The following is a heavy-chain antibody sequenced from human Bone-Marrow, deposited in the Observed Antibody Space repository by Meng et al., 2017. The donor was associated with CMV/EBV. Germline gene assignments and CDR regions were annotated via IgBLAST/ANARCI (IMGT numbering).Heavy chain of an antibody. CDR1: GFTFSDYY. CDR3: AGGEELLPTYYYYGMDV. Sequence: GGSLRLSCAASGFTFSDYYMSWIRQAPGKGLEWVSYISSSGSTIYYADSVKGRFTISRDNAKNSLYLQMNSLRAEDTAVYYCAGGEELLPTYYYYGMDVWGQGTTATVSS. J-gene: IGHJ6*02. D-gene: IGHD2-15*01. V-gene: IGHV3-11*04. CDR2: ISSSGSTI.